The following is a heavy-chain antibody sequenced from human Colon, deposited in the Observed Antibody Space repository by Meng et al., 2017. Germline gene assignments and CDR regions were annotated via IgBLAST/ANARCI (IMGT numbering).Heavy chain of an antibody. J-gene: IGHJ4*02. V-gene: IGHV4-4*02. Sequence: QVQLQESGPKLVKPSGTLSLTCDWSGAYNSSGNWRSWGRPPPGKGLEWIGEIYHSGSTNYNPSLKSRVTISVDKSKNEFSLKLRSVTAADTAVYYCARVADSWSGRQYYFDYWGQGTLVTVSS. CDR3: ARVADSWSGRQYYFDY. D-gene: IGHD3-3*01. CDR1: GAYNSSGNW. CDR2: IYHSGST.